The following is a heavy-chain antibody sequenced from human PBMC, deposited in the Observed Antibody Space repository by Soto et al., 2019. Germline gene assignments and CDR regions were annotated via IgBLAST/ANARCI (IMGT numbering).Heavy chain of an antibody. J-gene: IGHJ6*02. CDR1: GFTFSSYA. CDR3: AKLVGGVIAPYYYYGMDV. Sequence: GGSLRLSCAASGFTFSSYAMSWVRQAPGKGLEWVSAISGSGGSTYYADSVKGRFTISRDNSKNTLYLQMNSLRAEDTAVYYCAKLVGGVIAPYYYYGMDVWGQGTTVTVSS. CDR2: ISGSGGST. D-gene: IGHD3-16*02. V-gene: IGHV3-23*01.